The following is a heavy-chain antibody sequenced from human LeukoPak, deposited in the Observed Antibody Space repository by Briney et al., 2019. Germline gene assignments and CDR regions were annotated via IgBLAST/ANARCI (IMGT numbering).Heavy chain of an antibody. D-gene: IGHD1-1*01. CDR1: GFTFSSYA. Sequence: QSGGSLRLSCAASGFTFSSYAMHWVRQAPGKGLEWVAVISYDGSNKYYADSVKDRFTISGGNSKNTLYLQMNSLRAEDTAVYYCVRDRELAYWGQGILVTVSS. J-gene: IGHJ4*02. CDR3: VRDRELAY. V-gene: IGHV3-30-3*01. CDR2: ISYDGSNK.